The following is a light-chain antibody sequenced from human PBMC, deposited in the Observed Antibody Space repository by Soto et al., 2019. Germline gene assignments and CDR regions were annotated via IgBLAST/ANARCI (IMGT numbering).Light chain of an antibody. Sequence: ALTQPASVSGSPGQSITISCTGTSSDVGGYNYVSWYQQHPGKAPKLMIYEVSNRPSGVSNRFSGSKSGNTASLTISGLQAEEEADYYCSSYTSSSTRVLGTGTKVTVL. J-gene: IGLJ1*01. CDR2: EVS. V-gene: IGLV2-14*01. CDR3: SSYTSSSTRV. CDR1: SSDVGGYNY.